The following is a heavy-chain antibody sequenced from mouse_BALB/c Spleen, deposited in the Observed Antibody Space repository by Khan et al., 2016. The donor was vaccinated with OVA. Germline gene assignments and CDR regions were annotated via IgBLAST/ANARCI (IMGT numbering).Heavy chain of an antibody. CDR2: IRGDGGT. Sequence: VQLVESGPGLVAPSQSLSITCNVSGFSLTSYGVGWVRQPPGKGLEWLGLIRGDGGTHYHLDLLSRLILSKDNSKSQVFLKLNSLQNDDTATYYCARYYYGRAGFAYWGQGTLVTVSA. CDR1: GFSLTSYG. J-gene: IGHJ3*01. V-gene: IGHV2-3*01. D-gene: IGHD1-1*01. CDR3: ARYYYGRAGFAY.